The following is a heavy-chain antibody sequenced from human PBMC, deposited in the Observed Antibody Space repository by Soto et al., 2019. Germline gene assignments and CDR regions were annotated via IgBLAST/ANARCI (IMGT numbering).Heavy chain of an antibody. D-gene: IGHD2-15*01. CDR1: GFTFSSYA. Sequence: QVQLVESGGGVVQPGRSQRLSCAASGFTFSSYAMYWVRQAPGKGLEWVAVISYDGNNKYYADSVKGRFTISRDNSKNTLYLQMTSLRAEDTAVYYCARAGCDGGSCCTLVGLRYGMDVWGQGTTVTVSS. CDR3: ARAGCDGGSCCTLVGLRYGMDV. CDR2: ISYDGNNK. J-gene: IGHJ6*02. V-gene: IGHV3-30-3*01.